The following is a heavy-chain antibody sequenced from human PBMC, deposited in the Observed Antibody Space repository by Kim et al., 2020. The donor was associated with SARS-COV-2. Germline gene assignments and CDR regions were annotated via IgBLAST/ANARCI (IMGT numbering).Heavy chain of an antibody. Sequence: TPSLTSRVTTSVATSKNQFSLKLSSVPAADTAVYYCARVPFGDYVPYFDDWGQGTLVTVSS. CDR3: ARVPFGDYVPYFDD. J-gene: IGHJ4*02. V-gene: IGHV4-31*02. D-gene: IGHD4-17*01.